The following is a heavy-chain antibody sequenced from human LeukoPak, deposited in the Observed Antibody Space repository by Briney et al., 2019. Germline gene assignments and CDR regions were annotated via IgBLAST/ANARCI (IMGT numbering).Heavy chain of an antibody. CDR3: ARGRGSGHKENWFDP. CDR1: AYTFTTYD. D-gene: IGHD6-19*01. Sequence: ASVTVSFKASAYTFTTYDINWVRQATGQGLEWMGWMNPNSGNTGYTQKFQGRVTMTRNTSISTAYMELSSLRSEDTAVYYCARGRGSGHKENWFDPWGQGTLVTVSS. V-gene: IGHV1-8*01. J-gene: IGHJ5*02. CDR2: MNPNSGNT.